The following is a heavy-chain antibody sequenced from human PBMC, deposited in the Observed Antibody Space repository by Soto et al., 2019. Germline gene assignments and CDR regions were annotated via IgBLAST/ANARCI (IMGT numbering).Heavy chain of an antibody. CDR1: GYTFTSYD. D-gene: IGHD4-4*01. CDR3: ANGYSNYYYYYMDV. CDR2: MNPNSGNT. Sequence: ASVKVSCKASGYTFTSYDINWVRQATGQGLEWMGWMNPNSGNTGYAQKFQGRVTMTRNTSISTAYMELSSLRSEDTAVYYCANGYSNYYYYYMDVWGKGTTVTVSS. V-gene: IGHV1-8*01. J-gene: IGHJ6*03.